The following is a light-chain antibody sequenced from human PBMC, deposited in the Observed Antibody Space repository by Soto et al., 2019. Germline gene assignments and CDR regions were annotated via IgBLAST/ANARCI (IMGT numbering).Light chain of an antibody. CDR1: SSDVGGYIY. J-gene: IGLJ1*01. CDR2: EVS. V-gene: IGLV2-14*01. CDR3: SSYTSSSSLGV. Sequence: QSALTQPASVSGSPGQSITISCTGTSSDVGGYIYLSWYQQHPGKAPQLIIYEVSNRPSGVSNRFSGSKSGNTASLTISGLQAEDEGDYYCSSYTSSSSLGVFGTGTKVTVL.